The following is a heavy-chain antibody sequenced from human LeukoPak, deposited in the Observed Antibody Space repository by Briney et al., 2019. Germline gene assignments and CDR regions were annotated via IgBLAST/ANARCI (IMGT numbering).Heavy chain of an antibody. CDR2: IKSKTDGWTT. D-gene: IGHD3-16*02. CDR1: GFTLSNAW. Sequence: GGSLRLSCSVPGFTLSNAWMSWVRQAPAKGQEWVGRIKSKTDGWTTDYAAPVKGRFTISRDDSKNTLYLQMNSLKTEDTAVYYCTTLNYDYLWGSYRSPYNWFDPWGQGTLVTVSS. J-gene: IGHJ5*02. V-gene: IGHV3-15*01. CDR3: TTLNYDYLWGSYRSPYNWFDP.